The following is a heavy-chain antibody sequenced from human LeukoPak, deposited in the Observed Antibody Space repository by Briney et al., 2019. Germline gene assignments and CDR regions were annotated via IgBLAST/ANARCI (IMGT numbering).Heavy chain of an antibody. V-gene: IGHV4-34*01. J-gene: IGHJ4*02. CDR3: ARRPMKVGASDY. CDR1: GRSFSGNY. Sequence: PSETLSLTCAVYGRSFSGNYRSWIRQPPGKGLEWIGSIYYSGSTYYNPSLKSRVTISVDTSKNQFSLKLSSVTAADTAVYYCARRPMKVGASDYWGQGTLVTVSS. D-gene: IGHD1-26*01. CDR2: IYYSGST.